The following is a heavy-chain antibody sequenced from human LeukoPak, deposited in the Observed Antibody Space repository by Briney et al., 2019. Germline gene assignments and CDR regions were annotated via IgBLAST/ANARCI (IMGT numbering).Heavy chain of an antibody. CDR2: IYYSGST. CDR3: AGNRYYYGSGSYGVPNWFDP. V-gene: IGHV4-39*01. Sequence: PSETLSLTCTVSGGSISSNSYYWGWIPQSPGKGLEWIGTIYYSGSTYYNPSLKSRVTISVDTSKNQFSLKLSSVTAADTAMYYCAGNRYYYGSGSYGVPNWFDPWGQGTLVTVSS. J-gene: IGHJ5*02. CDR1: GGSISSNSYY. D-gene: IGHD3-10*01.